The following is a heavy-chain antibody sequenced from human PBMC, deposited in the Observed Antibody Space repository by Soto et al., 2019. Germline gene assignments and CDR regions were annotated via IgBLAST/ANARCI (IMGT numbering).Heavy chain of an antibody. D-gene: IGHD6-19*01. Sequence: SGPTLVNPTQTLTLTCTFSGFSLSTSGMCVSWIRQPPGKALEWLARIDWDDDKCYSTSLKTRLTISKDTSKNQVVLTMTNMDPVDTATYDCARDDSSGWYFDYWGQGTLVTVSS. CDR3: ARDDSSGWYFDY. CDR2: IDWDDDK. CDR1: GFSLSTSGMC. J-gene: IGHJ4*02. V-gene: IGHV2-70*11.